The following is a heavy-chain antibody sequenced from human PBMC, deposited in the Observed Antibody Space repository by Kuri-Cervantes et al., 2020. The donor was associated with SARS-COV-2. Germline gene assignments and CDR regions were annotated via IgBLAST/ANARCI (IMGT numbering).Heavy chain of an antibody. D-gene: IGHD2-2*01. CDR1: GVSISSYY. J-gene: IGHJ4*01. CDR2: LHISETT. Sequence: GSLSLSCTVSGVSISSYYWSWIRQPAGKGLEWIGRLHISETTYYNPSLKSRVTMSLDTSKNQFSLKLTSVTPEDTAVYYCARALMVVGGPDIVVVPAANLPRAYFAYWGPGTLVTVSS. V-gene: IGHV4-4*07. CDR3: ARALMVVGGPDIVVVPAANLPRAYFAY.